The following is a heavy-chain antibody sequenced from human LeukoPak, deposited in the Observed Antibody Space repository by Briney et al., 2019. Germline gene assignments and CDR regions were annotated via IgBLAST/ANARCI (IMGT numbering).Heavy chain of an antibody. CDR1: GGSVSSDGYY. CDR3: ARDTYGKTNWFDP. J-gene: IGHJ5*02. D-gene: IGHD4-17*01. V-gene: IGHV4-30-4*01. Sequence: SQTLSLTCTVSGGSVSSDGYYWSWIRQPPGKGLEWIGYIYYSGSTYHNPSLKSRVTISVDTSKNQFSLKLSSVTAADTAVYYCARDTYGKTNWFDPWGQGTLVTVSS. CDR2: IYYSGST.